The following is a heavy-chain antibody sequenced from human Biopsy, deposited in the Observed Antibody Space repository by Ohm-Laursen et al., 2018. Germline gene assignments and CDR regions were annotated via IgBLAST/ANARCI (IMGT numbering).Heavy chain of an antibody. CDR3: ATKLTGYFHH. Sequence: SSVKVSCKAPGGTFSNYGVNWVRQAPGQGLEWLGGNIPILGTGNYAQKFQDRVTVAADTSTSTATMELRSLRSDDTAVYYCATKLTGYFHHWGQGTLVIVTS. J-gene: IGHJ1*01. D-gene: IGHD3-9*01. CDR2: NIPILGTG. V-gene: IGHV1-69*06. CDR1: GGTFSNYG.